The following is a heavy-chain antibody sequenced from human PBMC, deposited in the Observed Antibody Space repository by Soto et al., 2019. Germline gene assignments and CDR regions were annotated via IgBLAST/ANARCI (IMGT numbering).Heavy chain of an antibody. CDR3: ASGYEPLRFFTN. CDR1: GGSFSGYY. J-gene: IGHJ4*02. V-gene: IGHV4-34*01. D-gene: IGHD3-3*01. Sequence: SETLSLTCAVYGGSFSGYYWSWIRQPPGKGLEWIGEINHSGSTNYNPSLKSRVTISVDTSKNQFSLKLSSVTAADTAVYYCASGYEPLRFFTNWGQGTLVTVSS. CDR2: INHSGST.